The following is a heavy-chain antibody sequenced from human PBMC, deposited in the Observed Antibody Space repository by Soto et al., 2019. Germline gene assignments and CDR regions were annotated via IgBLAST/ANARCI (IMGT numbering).Heavy chain of an antibody. CDR2: MNPNSGNT. CDR1: EYTFTDYD. J-gene: IGHJ3*02. V-gene: IGHV1-8*01. D-gene: IGHD3-10*01. Sequence: QVQLVQSGAEVKKPGASVKVSCKASEYTFTDYDINWVRQATGQGLEWMGWMNPNSGNTGYAQKFQGRVTMTRNTSISTAYMELSNLRSEDTAVYYCARGYGSGSYYGFHDAFDSWGQGTMVTVSS. CDR3: ARGYGSGSYYGFHDAFDS.